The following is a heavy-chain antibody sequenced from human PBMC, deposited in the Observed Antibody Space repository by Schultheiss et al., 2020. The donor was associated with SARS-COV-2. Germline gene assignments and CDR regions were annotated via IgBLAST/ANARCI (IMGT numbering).Heavy chain of an antibody. V-gene: IGHV3-23*01. CDR2: ISGSGGST. D-gene: IGHD3-10*01. CDR1: GFTFRSYA. Sequence: GGSLRLSCAASGFTFRSYAMSWVRQAPGKGLEWVSAISGSGGSTYYADSVKGRFTISRDNSKNSLYLQMNSLRAEDTAVYYCARDSRRGYWYFDLWGRGTLVTVSS. J-gene: IGHJ2*01. CDR3: ARDSRRGYWYFDL.